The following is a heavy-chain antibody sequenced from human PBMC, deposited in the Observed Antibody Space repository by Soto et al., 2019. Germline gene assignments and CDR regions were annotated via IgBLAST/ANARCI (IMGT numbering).Heavy chain of an antibody. CDR2: IIPILGIA. D-gene: IGHD6-19*01. Sequence: SVKGSCKASGGTLSSYTISWVRQAPGQGLEWMGRIIPILGIANYAQKFQGRVTITADKSTSTAYMELSSLRSEDTAVYYCARESSVAGTAVDYWGQGTLVTVSS. J-gene: IGHJ4*02. CDR1: GGTLSSYT. CDR3: ARESSVAGTAVDY. V-gene: IGHV1-69*04.